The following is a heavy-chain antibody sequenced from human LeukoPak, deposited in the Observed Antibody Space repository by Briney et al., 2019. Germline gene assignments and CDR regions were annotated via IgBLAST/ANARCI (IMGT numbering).Heavy chain of an antibody. Sequence: GGSLRLSCAASGFTFSSYAMSWVRQAPGKGLEWVSAISGSGGSTYYADSVKGRFTISRDNSKNTLYLQMNSLRAEDTAAYYCAIPYSNFDWLLSDVDYWGQGTLVTVSS. J-gene: IGHJ4*02. CDR3: AIPYSNFDWLLSDVDY. D-gene: IGHD3-9*01. CDR2: ISGSGGST. CDR1: GFTFSSYA. V-gene: IGHV3-23*01.